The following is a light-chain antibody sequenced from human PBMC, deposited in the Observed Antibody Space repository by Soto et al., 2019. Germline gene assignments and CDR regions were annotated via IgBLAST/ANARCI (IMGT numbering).Light chain of an antibody. CDR3: QQYNSWPLT. J-gene: IGKJ4*01. CDR2: GAS. CDR1: QSVSNNY. Sequence: EIVLTQSPGTLSLSPGERATLSCRASQSVSNNYLAWFQQKGGQAPRLLIFGASSRAAGIPDRFSGSVSGTDFILTISRLEREDFAVYYCQQYNSWPLTFGGGTKVEIK. V-gene: IGKV3-20*01.